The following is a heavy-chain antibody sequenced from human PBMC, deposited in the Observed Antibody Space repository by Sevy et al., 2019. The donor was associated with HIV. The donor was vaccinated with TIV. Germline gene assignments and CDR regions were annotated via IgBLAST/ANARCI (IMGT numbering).Heavy chain of an antibody. D-gene: IGHD2-8*01. CDR1: GFDFSIYS. CDR3: AREGCTKPHDY. J-gene: IGHJ4*02. Sequence: GGSLRLSCAASGFDFSIYSMSRVRQAPGKGLEWVSTLSFGCGKINYADSVKGRFTISRDNSKSSVYLQMNNMRVEDTAVYYCAREGCTKPHDYWGQGTLVTVSS. V-gene: IGHV3-23*01. CDR2: LSFGCGKI.